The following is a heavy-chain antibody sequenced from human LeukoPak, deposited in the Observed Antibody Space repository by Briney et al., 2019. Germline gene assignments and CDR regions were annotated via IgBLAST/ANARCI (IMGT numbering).Heavy chain of an antibody. V-gene: IGHV3-30-3*01. CDR2: ISYDGSNK. CDR1: GFTFSSYA. D-gene: IGHD1-7*01. Sequence: PGGSLRLSCAASGFTFSSYAMHWVRQAPGKGLEWVAVISYDGSNKHYADSVKGRFTISRDNSKNTLYLQMNSLRAEDTAVYYCARDPTAWNYGTGLDYWGQGTLVTVSS. CDR3: ARDPTAWNYGTGLDY. J-gene: IGHJ4*02.